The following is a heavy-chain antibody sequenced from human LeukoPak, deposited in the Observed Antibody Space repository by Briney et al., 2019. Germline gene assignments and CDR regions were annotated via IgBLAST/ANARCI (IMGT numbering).Heavy chain of an antibody. V-gene: IGHV1-46*01. CDR2: INPSGGNT. CDR3: ARDLRGAVAAAGTINDEIDY. D-gene: IGHD6-13*01. CDR1: GYTITSYY. J-gene: IGHJ4*02. Sequence: ASVKVSCKASGYTITSYYMHWVRQAPGQGLEWMGLINPSGGNTRYAQKFQGRVTMTRDTSTSTVYMELSSLRSEDTAVYYCARDLRGAVAAAGTINDEIDYWGQGTLVTVSS.